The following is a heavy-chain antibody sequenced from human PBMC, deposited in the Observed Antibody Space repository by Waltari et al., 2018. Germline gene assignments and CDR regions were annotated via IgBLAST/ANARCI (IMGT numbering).Heavy chain of an antibody. CDR2: IYSGGST. CDR1: GFTVSSNY. Sequence: EVQLVESGGGLVQPGGSLRLSCAASGFTVSSNYMSWVRPAPGRGREWVSVIYSGGSTDYADSGKGRFTISRDNSKNTLYLQMNSLRAEDTAVYYCARDTSWYSSSWYGQTAWGQGTLVTVSS. V-gene: IGHV3-66*02. D-gene: IGHD6-13*01. J-gene: IGHJ5*02. CDR3: ARDTSWYSSSWYGQTA.